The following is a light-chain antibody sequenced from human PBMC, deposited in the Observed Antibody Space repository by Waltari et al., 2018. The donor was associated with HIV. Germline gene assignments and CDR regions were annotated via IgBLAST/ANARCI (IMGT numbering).Light chain of an antibody. CDR3: GTWDSSLSVWV. CDR2: DSR. Sequence: QSVLTQPPSVSAAPGQKVTISCSGSSSNIGNNYVSWYQQFPGAAPKLLIYDSRKRPSGSPDRFSGSKSGTSATLGITGLKTGDEAEYYCGTWDSSLSVWVFGGGTKLTVL. V-gene: IGLV1-51*01. J-gene: IGLJ3*02. CDR1: SSNIGNNY.